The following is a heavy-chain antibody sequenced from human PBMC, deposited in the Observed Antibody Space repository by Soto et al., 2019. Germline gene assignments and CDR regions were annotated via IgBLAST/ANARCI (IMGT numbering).Heavy chain of an antibody. CDR2: IIPIFGTA. Sequence: QVQLVQSGAEVKKPGASVKVSCKASGYTFTSYGISWVRQAPGQGLEWMGGIIPIFGTANYAQKFQGRVTITADESTSTAYMELSSLRSEDTAVYYCARLPSIAVEGNYYYYGMDVWGQGTTVTVSS. D-gene: IGHD6-19*01. CDR3: ARLPSIAVEGNYYYYGMDV. V-gene: IGHV1-69*13. J-gene: IGHJ6*02. CDR1: GYTFTSYG.